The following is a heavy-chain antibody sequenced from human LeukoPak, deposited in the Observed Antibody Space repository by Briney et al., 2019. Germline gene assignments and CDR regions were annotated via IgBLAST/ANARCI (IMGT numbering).Heavy chain of an antibody. CDR1: GGSISSSSYY. CDR3: ARREGLDYYGSGRGIFDY. V-gene: IGHV4-39*01. J-gene: IGHJ4*02. CDR2: IYYSGST. Sequence: PSETLSLTCTVSGGSISSSSYYWGWIRQPPGKGLEWIGSIYYSGSTYYNPSLKSRVTVSVDTSKNQFSLKLSSVTAADTAVYYCARREGLDYYGSGRGIFDYWGQGTLVTVSS. D-gene: IGHD3-10*01.